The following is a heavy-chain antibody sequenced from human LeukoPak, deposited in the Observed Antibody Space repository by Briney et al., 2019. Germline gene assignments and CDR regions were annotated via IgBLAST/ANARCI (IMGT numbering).Heavy chain of an antibody. D-gene: IGHD3-10*01. J-gene: IGHJ4*01. V-gene: IGHV4-59*01. CDR2: IYSSGST. Sequence: SETLSLICSVSGVSMTGYYWSWIRQAPGKAPEWIGYIYSSGSTNYNPSLNSRVTMSLDASKNQFFLKLTFVTAADTAVYYCATRPADGSWYGVFDFWSRGTLVTVSS. CDR1: GVSMTGYY. CDR3: ATRPADGSWYGVFDF.